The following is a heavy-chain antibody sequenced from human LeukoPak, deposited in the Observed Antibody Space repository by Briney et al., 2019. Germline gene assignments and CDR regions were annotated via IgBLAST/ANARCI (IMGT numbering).Heavy chain of an antibody. CDR3: AGSGWQVYLDY. J-gene: IGHJ4*02. V-gene: IGHV3-7*01. CDR2: IKQDGSER. CDR1: GFTFTTFW. Sequence: GGSLRLSCAASGFTFTTFWMSWVRQAPGKGLELVANIKQDGSERYYVDSVKGRFTISRDNAKNSLYLQMSSQRAEDTGVYYCAGSGWQVYLDYWGQGALVTVSS. D-gene: IGHD6-19*01.